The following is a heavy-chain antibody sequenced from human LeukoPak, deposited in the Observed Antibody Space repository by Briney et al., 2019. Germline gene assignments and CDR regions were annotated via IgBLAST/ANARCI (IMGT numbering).Heavy chain of an antibody. D-gene: IGHD3-22*01. CDR1: GFTFSSYS. J-gene: IGHJ4*02. Sequence: GGSLRLSCAASGFTFSSYSMNWVRQAPGKGLEWVSSISSSSSSYIYYADSVKGRFTISRDNAKNSLYLQMNSLRAEDTAVYYCARDPRYYYDSSGPITGGQGTLVTVSS. V-gene: IGHV3-21*01. CDR2: ISSSSSSYI. CDR3: ARDPRYYYDSSGPIT.